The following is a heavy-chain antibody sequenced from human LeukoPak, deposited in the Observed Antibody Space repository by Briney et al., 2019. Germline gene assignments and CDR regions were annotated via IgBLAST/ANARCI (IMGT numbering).Heavy chain of an antibody. Sequence: SETLSLTWTVSGASIYTSSSYWGWIRQPPGKGLEWIASVYYTGSTYYSPSLKSRATISVDTSKNQFSLELNSVTAADTAVYYCTTSRTNDCSSPSCYTDYWGQGTLVTVSS. CDR3: TTSRTNDCSSPSCYTDY. J-gene: IGHJ4*02. CDR2: VYYTGST. V-gene: IGHV4-39*01. CDR1: GASIYTSSSY. D-gene: IGHD2-2*02.